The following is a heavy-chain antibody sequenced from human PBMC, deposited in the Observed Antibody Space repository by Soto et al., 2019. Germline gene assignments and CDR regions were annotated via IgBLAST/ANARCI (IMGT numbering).Heavy chain of an antibody. D-gene: IGHD2-15*01. CDR3: AKNRYGYCSGGSCYSNFDY. Sequence: VQLVESGGGVVQPGRSLRLSCAASGFTFSSYGMHWVRQAPGKGLEWVAVISYDGSNKYYADSVKGRFTISRDNSKNTLYLQMNSLRAEDTAVYYCAKNRYGYCSGGSCYSNFDYWGQGTLVTVSS. CDR2: ISYDGSNK. CDR1: GFTFSSYG. J-gene: IGHJ4*02. V-gene: IGHV3-30*18.